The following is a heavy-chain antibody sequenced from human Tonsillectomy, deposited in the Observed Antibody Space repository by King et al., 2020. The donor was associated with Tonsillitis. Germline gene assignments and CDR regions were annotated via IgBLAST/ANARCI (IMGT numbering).Heavy chain of an antibody. D-gene: IGHD3-10*01. CDR1: GYTFTNYG. J-gene: IGHJ4*02. CDR2: ISGYNGNT. CDR3: ARAFNSGGTGGGRRGFDY. Sequence: QLVQSGAEVKKPGASVKVSCKASGYTFTNYGVNWVRQAPGQGLEWVGWISGYNGNTNYEQKLQGRVTMTTATSTSTAYMELRSLRSDDTAVYYCARAFNSGGTGGGRRGFDYWGQGTVVTVSS. V-gene: IGHV1-18*01.